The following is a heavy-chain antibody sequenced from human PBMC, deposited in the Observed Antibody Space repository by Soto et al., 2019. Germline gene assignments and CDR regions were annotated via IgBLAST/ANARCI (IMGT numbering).Heavy chain of an antibody. D-gene: IGHD1-26*01. CDR3: ARGGRRSGSYADAFDI. CDR1: GFTFSTYW. Sequence: GGSLRLSCAASGFTFSTYWLSWVRQAPGKGLEWVANIKQDGSEKYYVDSVKGRFTISRDNAKNSLYLQMNSLRAEDTAVYYCARGGRRSGSYADAFDIWGQGTMVTVSS. J-gene: IGHJ3*02. V-gene: IGHV3-7*03. CDR2: IKQDGSEK.